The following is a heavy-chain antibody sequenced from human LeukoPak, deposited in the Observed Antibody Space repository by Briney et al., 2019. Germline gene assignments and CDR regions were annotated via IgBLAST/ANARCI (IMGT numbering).Heavy chain of an antibody. CDR3: ARDGGSSWYPHY. D-gene: IGHD6-13*01. CDR2: ISSSSSYI. J-gene: IGHJ4*02. Sequence: GGSLRLSCAASGFTFSSYSMNWVRQAPGKGLEWVSSISSSSSYIYYADSVKGRFTISRDNAKNSLYLQMNSLRAEDTAVYYCARDGGSSWYPHYWGQGTLVTVSS. V-gene: IGHV3-21*01. CDR1: GFTFSSYS.